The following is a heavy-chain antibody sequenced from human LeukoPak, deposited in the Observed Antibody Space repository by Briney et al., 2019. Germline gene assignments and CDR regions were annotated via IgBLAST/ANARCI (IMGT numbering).Heavy chain of an antibody. V-gene: IGHV3-74*01. CDR2: IKSDGST. CDR1: GFTFSSYW. J-gene: IGHJ1*01. D-gene: IGHD3-22*01. Sequence: GGPLRLSCAASGFTFSSYWMHWVRQAPGKGLVWVSRIKSDGSTRYADSVKGRFTVSRDNAKNTVSLQMNSLRAEDTGVYYCARAPSEIGGYYPEYFRHWGQGTLVIVSS. CDR3: ARAPSEIGGYYPEYFRH.